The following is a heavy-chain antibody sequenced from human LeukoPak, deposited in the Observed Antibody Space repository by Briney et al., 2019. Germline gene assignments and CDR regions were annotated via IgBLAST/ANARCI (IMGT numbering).Heavy chain of an antibody. CDR3: ASLRIEMWPRVDY. V-gene: IGHV4-39*07. Sequence: SETLSLTCTVSGGSISSTGSYWGWIRQPPGKGLEWIGSIYHSGSSYYNPSLMSRLTISADTSKNQFSLKMSSVTAADTAVYFCASLRIEMWPRVDYWGQGTLVTVSS. D-gene: IGHD2/OR15-2a*01. CDR2: IYHSGSS. J-gene: IGHJ4*02. CDR1: GGSISSTGSY.